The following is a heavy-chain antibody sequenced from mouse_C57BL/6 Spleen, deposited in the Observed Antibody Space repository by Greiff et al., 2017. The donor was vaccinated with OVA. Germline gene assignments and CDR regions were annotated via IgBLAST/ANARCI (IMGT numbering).Heavy chain of an antibody. J-gene: IGHJ4*01. CDR3: ARRWLPYYARDY. CDR1: GYTFTSYW. CDR2: IYPGSGST. V-gene: IGHV1-55*01. Sequence: QVQLQQSGAELVKPGASVKMSCKASGYTFTSYWITWVKQRPGQGLEWIGDIYPGSGSTNYNEKFKSKATLTVDTSTSTAYMQLSSLTSEYSAVYYCARRWLPYYARDYWGQGTSVTVSS. D-gene: IGHD2-2*01.